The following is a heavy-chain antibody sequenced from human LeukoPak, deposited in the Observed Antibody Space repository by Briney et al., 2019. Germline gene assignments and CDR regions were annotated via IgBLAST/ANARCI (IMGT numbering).Heavy chain of an antibody. Sequence: GGSLRLSCAASGFIFSIYNMNWVRQAPGKGLEWVSSINTRSSSSYYADSVKGRFTISRDNAKNSLYLQMNSLRVEDSAVYYCARDRVVITPLLGMDVWGQGTTVTVSS. CDR2: INTRSSSS. CDR3: ARDRVVITPLLGMDV. CDR1: GFIFSIYN. V-gene: IGHV3-21*01. J-gene: IGHJ6*02. D-gene: IGHD3-22*01.